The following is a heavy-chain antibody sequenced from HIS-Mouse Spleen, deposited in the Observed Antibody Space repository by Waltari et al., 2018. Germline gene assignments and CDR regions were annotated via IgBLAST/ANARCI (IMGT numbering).Heavy chain of an antibody. Sequence: QLQLQESGPGLVKPSETLALTCPVSGGSISRSSSYGGWIRQPPGKGLEWIGSIYYSGSTYYNPSLKSRVTISVDTSKNQFSLKLSSVTAADTAVYYCAREIPYSSSWYDWYFDLWGRGTLVTGSS. J-gene: IGHJ2*01. CDR3: AREIPYSSSWYDWYFDL. CDR2: IYYSGST. D-gene: IGHD6-13*01. CDR1: GGSISRSSSY. V-gene: IGHV4-39*07.